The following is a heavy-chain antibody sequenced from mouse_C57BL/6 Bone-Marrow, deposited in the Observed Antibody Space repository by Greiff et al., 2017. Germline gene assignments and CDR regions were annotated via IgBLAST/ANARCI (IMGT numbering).Heavy chain of an antibody. Sequence: EVKLVESEGGLVQPGSSMKLSCTASGFTFSDYYMAWVRQVPEKGLEWVANINYDGSSTYYLDSLKSRFIISSDNAKNMLYLQMSSLKSEDTATYYCSRDDDGYAFAYWGQGILVTVSA. CDR3: SRDDDGYAFAY. CDR1: GFTFSDYY. J-gene: IGHJ3*01. CDR2: INYDGSST. D-gene: IGHD2-3*01. V-gene: IGHV5-16*01.